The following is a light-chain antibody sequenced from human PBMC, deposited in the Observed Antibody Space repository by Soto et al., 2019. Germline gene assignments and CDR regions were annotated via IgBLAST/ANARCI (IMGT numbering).Light chain of an antibody. V-gene: IGLV2-14*01. J-gene: IGLJ1*01. Sequence: QSVLTQPASVSGSPGQSITVSCTGTSSDVGGYNYVSWYQQHPGKVPQLMIFDVSNRPSGVSHRFSGSKSGNTASLTISGLQAEDEADYYCSSYTTSNTYVFGTGTKLTVL. CDR2: DVS. CDR3: SSYTTSNTYV. CDR1: SSDVGGYNY.